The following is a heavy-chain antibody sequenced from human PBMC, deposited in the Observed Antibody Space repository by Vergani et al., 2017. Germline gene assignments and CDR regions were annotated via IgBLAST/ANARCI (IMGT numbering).Heavy chain of an antibody. J-gene: IGHJ4*02. D-gene: IGHD3-10*01. CDR2: IYYSGST. CDR1: GGSISSSSYY. CDR3: AREGRRLFGRPSGXFDY. V-gene: IGHV4-39*07. Sequence: QLQLQESGPGLVKPSETLSLTCTVSGGSISSSSYYRGWIRQPPGKGLEWIGSIYYSGSTYYNPSLKSRVTISVDTSKNQFSLKLSSVTAADTAVYYCAREGRRLFGRPSGXFDYWGQGTLVTVSS.